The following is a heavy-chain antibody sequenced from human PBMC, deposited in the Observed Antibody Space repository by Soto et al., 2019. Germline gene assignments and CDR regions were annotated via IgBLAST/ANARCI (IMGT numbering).Heavy chain of an antibody. CDR3: ARDYGDYVDAFDI. CDR1: GYTFTSYD. D-gene: IGHD4-17*01. CDR2: MNPNSGNT. Sequence: ASVKVSCKASGYTFTSYDINWVRQATGQGLEWMGWMNPNSGNTGYAQKFQGRVTMTTNTSTSTAYMELRSLRSEDTAVYYCARDYGDYVDAFDIWGQGTMVTVSS. V-gene: IGHV1-8*01. J-gene: IGHJ3*02.